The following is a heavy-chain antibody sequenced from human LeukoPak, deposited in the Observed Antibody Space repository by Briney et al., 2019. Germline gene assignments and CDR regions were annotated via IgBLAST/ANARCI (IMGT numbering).Heavy chain of an antibody. CDR3: ARGLGSSTSRHTFDI. CDR1: GFSFSSYV. V-gene: IGHV3-23*01. J-gene: IGHJ3*02. Sequence: GGSLRLSCAASGFSFSSYVMSWVRQAPGKGLEWVSAISGSGGSTYFAASVKGRFTISRDNSKNTLYLQMNSLSAEDTAIYYCARGLGSSTSRHTFDIWGQGTMVTVS. CDR2: ISGSGGST. D-gene: IGHD2-2*01.